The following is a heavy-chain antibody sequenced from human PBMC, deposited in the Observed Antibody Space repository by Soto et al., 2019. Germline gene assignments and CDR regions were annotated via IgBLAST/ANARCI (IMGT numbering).Heavy chain of an antibody. CDR3: ARGGMVRGRGGMDV. CDR2: ISYDGSNK. D-gene: IGHD3-10*01. V-gene: IGHV3-30-3*01. CDR1: GFTFSSYA. Sequence: QVQLVEAGGGVVQPGRSLRLSCAASGFTFSSYAMHWVRQAPGKGLEWVAVISYDGSNKYYADSVKGRFTISRDNSKNTLYLQMNSLRAEATAVYYCARGGMVRGRGGMDVWGQGTTVTVSS. J-gene: IGHJ6*02.